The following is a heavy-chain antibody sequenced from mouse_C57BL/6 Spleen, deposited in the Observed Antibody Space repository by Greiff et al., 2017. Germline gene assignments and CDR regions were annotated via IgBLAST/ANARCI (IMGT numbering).Heavy chain of an antibody. CDR3: ARSPTGFDY. V-gene: IGHV7-3*01. CDR2: IRNKANGYTT. J-gene: IGHJ2*01. Sequence: VHLVESGGGLVQPGGSLSLSCAASGFTFTDYYMSWVRQPPGKALEWLGFIRNKANGYTTEYSASVKGRFTISRDNSQSILYLQMNALRAEDSATYYCARSPTGFDYWGQGTTLTVSS. CDR1: GFTFTDYY. D-gene: IGHD4-1*02.